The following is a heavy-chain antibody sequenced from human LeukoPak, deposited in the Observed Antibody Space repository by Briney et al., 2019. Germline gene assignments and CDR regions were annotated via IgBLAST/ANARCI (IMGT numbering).Heavy chain of an antibody. V-gene: IGHV3-21*01. CDR2: ITSNGNTV. CDR1: GFKFSVFA. D-gene: IGHD2-2*01. J-gene: IGHJ4*02. CDR3: VRDSYCSSTSCYRGHFDS. Sequence: GGSLRLSCEGSGFKFSVFAMNWVRQAPGKGLEWVSSITSNGNTVDYSDSIKGRFTISRDNIKNSVYLQMTSLRAEATAVYYCVRDSYCSSTSCYRGHFDSWGQGVLVTVSS.